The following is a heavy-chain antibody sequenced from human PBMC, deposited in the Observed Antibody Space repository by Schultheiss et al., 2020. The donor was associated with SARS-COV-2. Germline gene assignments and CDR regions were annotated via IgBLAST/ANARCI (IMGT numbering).Heavy chain of an antibody. Sequence: SVKVSCKASGGTFSSYAISWVRQASGQGLEWMGGIIPIFGTANYAQKFQGRVTITADESTSTAYMELSSLRSEDTAVYYCASGGDRYNWFDPWGQGTLVTVSS. V-gene: IGHV1-69*13. D-gene: IGHD2-21*01. CDR3: ASGGDRYNWFDP. CDR2: IIPIFGTA. CDR1: GGTFSSYA. J-gene: IGHJ5*02.